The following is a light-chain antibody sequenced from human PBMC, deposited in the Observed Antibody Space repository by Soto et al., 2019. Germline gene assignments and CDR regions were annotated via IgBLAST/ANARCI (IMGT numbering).Light chain of an antibody. Sequence: EVVMTQSPATLSVPPGDRATLSCRASESVRSGLAWYQQKPGQAPRLLIYGGSIRAEHVPDRFSGSGSGTEFTLTIRTLQSEDLAVYYCQQYNDWPTITFGQGKRLEAK. V-gene: IGKV3-15*01. CDR1: ESVRSG. CDR2: GGS. J-gene: IGKJ5*01. CDR3: QQYNDWPTIT.